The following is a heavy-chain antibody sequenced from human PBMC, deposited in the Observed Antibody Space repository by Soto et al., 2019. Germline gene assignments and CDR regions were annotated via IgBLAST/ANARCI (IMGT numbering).Heavy chain of an antibody. J-gene: IGHJ3*02. D-gene: IGHD1-26*01. CDR1: GFTVSSNY. V-gene: IGHV3-53*01. Sequence: PGGSLRLSCAASGFTVSSNYMSWVRQAPGKGLEWVSVIYSGGSTYYADSVKGRFTISRDNSKNTLYLQMNSLRAEDTAVYYCARAPSVRGSYHVGAFDIWGQGXMVTV. CDR3: ARAPSVRGSYHVGAFDI. CDR2: IYSGGST.